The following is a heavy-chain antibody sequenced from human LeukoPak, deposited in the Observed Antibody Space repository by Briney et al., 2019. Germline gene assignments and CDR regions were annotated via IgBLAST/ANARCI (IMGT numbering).Heavy chain of an antibody. Sequence: PGGSLRLSCAASGFTFSTYTMNWVRQAPGKGLEWVSSISSSSHIYYADSVKGRFTISRDNARNSLYLQMNSLRAEDTAKYYCAGGGGDIPIDYWGQGTLVIVSS. V-gene: IGHV3-21*06. D-gene: IGHD2-21*02. CDR1: GFTFSTYT. CDR3: AGGGGDIPIDY. J-gene: IGHJ4*02. CDR2: ISSSSHI.